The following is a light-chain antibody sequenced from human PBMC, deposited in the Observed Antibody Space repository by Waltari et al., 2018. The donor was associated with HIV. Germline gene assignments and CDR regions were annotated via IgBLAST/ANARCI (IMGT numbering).Light chain of an antibody. CDR3: LQDYKAPYT. CDR2: AAS. J-gene: IGKJ2*01. V-gene: IGKV1-6*01. Sequence: AIQMIQSPSSLSAAVGDSVAITCRSSQGIRNDLGWYQQKAGKAPKLLIYAASALHNGVPSRFSGSGSGTDFTLTISSVQPEDFATYYCLQDYKAPYTFGQGTKLEIK. CDR1: QGIRND.